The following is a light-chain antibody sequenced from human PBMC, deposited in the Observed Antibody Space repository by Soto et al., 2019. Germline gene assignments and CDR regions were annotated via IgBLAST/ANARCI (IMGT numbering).Light chain of an antibody. CDR1: QSISTW. V-gene: IGKV1-5*01. CDR2: AAS. Sequence: DIQMTQSPSTLSASVGDRVTITCRASQSISTWLAWYQQKPGKAPKLLIYAASSLQSGVPSRFSGSGSGTQFTLTISSLQPEDFAIYYCQQYNTYSYTFGQGTKLEIK. J-gene: IGKJ2*01. CDR3: QQYNTYSYT.